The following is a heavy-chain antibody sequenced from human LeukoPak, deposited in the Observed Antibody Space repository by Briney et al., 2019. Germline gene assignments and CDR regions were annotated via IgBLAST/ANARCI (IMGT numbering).Heavy chain of an antibody. J-gene: IGHJ5*02. CDR1: GFTVSSNY. D-gene: IGHD1-26*01. Sequence: GGSLRLSCAASGFTVSSNYMSWVRQAPGKGLEWVSVIYSGGSTYYADSVKGRFTISRDNSKNTLYLQMNSLRAEDTAVYYCARGASGSCDRWFDPWGQGTLVTVSS. CDR2: IYSGGST. CDR3: ARGASGSCDRWFDP. V-gene: IGHV3-53*01.